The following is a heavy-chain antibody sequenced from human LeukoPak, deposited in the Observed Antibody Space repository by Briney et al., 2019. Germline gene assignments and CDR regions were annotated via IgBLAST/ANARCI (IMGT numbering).Heavy chain of an antibody. CDR3: ARGLIPLSGCYHGLYFDY. D-gene: IGHD3-22*01. CDR1: GGSISSSSYY. CDR2: IYYSGST. V-gene: IGHV4-39*07. J-gene: IGHJ4*02. Sequence: SETLSLTCTVSGGSISSSSYYWGWIRQPPGKGLEWIGSIYYSGSTYYNPSLKSRVTISVDTSKNQFSLKLSSVTAADTAVYYCARGLIPLSGCYHGLYFDYWGQGTLVTVSS.